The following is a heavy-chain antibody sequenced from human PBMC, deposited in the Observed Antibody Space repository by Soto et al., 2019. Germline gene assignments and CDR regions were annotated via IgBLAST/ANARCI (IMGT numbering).Heavy chain of an antibody. CDR2: MNPGSGKT. Sequence: QVQLVQSGAEVKEPGASVRVSCKASGYTFINYDISWVRQATGQGLEWMGWMNPGSGKTGYANKFQGRVTLTRDASTSTAQLELSSLTSEDKAVYYCAIMASFGTLNWFDTWGQGTLVTVSS. CDR3: AIMASFGTLNWFDT. D-gene: IGHD2-8*01. CDR1: GYTFINYD. V-gene: IGHV1-8*02. J-gene: IGHJ5*02.